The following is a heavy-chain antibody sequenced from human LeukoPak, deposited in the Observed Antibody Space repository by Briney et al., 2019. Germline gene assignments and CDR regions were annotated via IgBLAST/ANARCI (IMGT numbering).Heavy chain of an antibody. CDR3: AKAGDRYYFDY. D-gene: IGHD3-10*01. V-gene: IGHV3-30*18. CDR2: ISHDGSSQ. J-gene: IGHJ4*02. Sequence: GGSLRLSCVASGFTFKNYGMHWVRQAPGKGLEWVAVISHDGSSQYYADSVKGRFTISRESSQNRLYLQMNSLRAEDTAVYYCAKAGDRYYFDYWGQGTLVTVSS. CDR1: GFTFKNYG.